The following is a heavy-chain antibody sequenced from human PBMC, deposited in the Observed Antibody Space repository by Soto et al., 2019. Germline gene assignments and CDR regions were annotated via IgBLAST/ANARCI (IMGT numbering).Heavy chain of an antibody. J-gene: IGHJ6*02. CDR3: AKDSPVTTSLYSYYYGLDV. D-gene: IGHD4-17*01. Sequence: EVHLLESGGGLVQPGGSLRLSCTASGFTFSNYAMSWVRQAPDKGLEWVSAISGRGGSTYYADSVKGRFTISRDNSKNMLFLQMNSLRAEDTALYYCAKDSPVTTSLYSYYYGLDVWGQGTTVTVSS. V-gene: IGHV3-23*01. CDR1: GFTFSNYA. CDR2: ISGRGGST.